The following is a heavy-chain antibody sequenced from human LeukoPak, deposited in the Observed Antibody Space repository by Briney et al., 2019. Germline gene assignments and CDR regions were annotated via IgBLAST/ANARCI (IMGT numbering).Heavy chain of an antibody. CDR2: IQSDGSST. CDR3: VRGAPFDF. V-gene: IGHV3-74*01. Sequence: PGGSLRLSCAASGFSFGSYWMHWVRRAPGKGLVWVSRIQSDGSSTDYADSVRGRFTISRDNAKNMLFLQMNSLRAEDTAIYYCVRGAPFDFWGQGTLATVSS. J-gene: IGHJ4*02. CDR1: GFSFGSYW.